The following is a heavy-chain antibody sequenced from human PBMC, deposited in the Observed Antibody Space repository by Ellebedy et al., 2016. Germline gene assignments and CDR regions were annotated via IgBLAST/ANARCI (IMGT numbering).Heavy chain of an antibody. V-gene: IGHV4-31*03. CDR2: IYYSGST. CDR3: VRGKVRGIIIDYFDY. J-gene: IGHJ4*02. CDR1: GGSMSSGDYY. Sequence: SETLSLTCTVSGGSMSSGDYYWSWIRHHPGKGLEWIGYIYYSGSTYYNPSLKSRITISLDTSKNQFSRRVSSVTAADTAVYYCVRGKVRGIIIDYFDYWGQGTLVTVSS. D-gene: IGHD3-10*01.